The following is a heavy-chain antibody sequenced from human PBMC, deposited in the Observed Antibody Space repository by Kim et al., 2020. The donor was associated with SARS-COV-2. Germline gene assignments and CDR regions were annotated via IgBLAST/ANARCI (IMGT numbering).Heavy chain of an antibody. D-gene: IGHD2-15*01. CDR1: GFTFSNAW. CDR2: IKSKTDGGTT. J-gene: IGHJ4*02. V-gene: IGHV3-15*01. Sequence: GGSLRLSCAASGFTFSNAWMSWVRQAPGKGLEWVGRIKSKTDGGTTDYAAPVKGRFTISRDDSKNTLYLQMNSLKTEDTAVYYCTLGYCSGGSCYHFDYWGQGTLVTVSS. CDR3: TLGYCSGGSCYHFDY.